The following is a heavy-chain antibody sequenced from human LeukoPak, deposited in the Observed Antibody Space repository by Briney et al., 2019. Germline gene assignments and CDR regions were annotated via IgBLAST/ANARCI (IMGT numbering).Heavy chain of an antibody. J-gene: IGHJ4*02. CDR1: GLTLSNYG. CDR3: AKRGVVIRVILVGFHKEAYYFDS. V-gene: IGHV3-23*01. CDR2: ISGSGGGT. D-gene: IGHD3-10*01. Sequence: HPGGSLRLSCAVSGLTLSNYGMSWVRQAPGKGLEWVAGISGSGGGTHYADSVKGRFTISRDNPKNTLHLQMNSLRAEDTAVYFCAKRGVVIRVILVGFHKEAYYFDSWGQGALVIVSS.